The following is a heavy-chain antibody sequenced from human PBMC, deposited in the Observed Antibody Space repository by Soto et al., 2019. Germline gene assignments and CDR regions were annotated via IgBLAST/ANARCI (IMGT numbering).Heavy chain of an antibody. D-gene: IGHD5-12*01. J-gene: IGHJ6*02. CDR2: IYSGGST. Sequence: GSLRLSCAASGFTVSSNYMSWVRQAPGKGLEWVSVIYSGGSTYYADSVKGRFTISRDNSKNTLYLQMNSLRAEDTAVYYCARYHYSDGIDVWGQGTTVTVSS. CDR3: ARYHYSDGIDV. V-gene: IGHV3-53*01. CDR1: GFTVSSNY.